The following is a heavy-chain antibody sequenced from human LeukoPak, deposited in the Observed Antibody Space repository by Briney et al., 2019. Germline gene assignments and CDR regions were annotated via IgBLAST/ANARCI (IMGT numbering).Heavy chain of an antibody. J-gene: IGHJ2*01. D-gene: IGHD3-22*01. Sequence: GRSLRLSCAASGFTFTSYYMHWVRQAPGQGLEWMGIINPSGGSTSYAQKLQGRVTMTTDTSTNTAYMELRSLRSDDTAVYYCARTHDSSGYYYGWYFNLWGRGTLVTVSS. CDR2: INPSGGST. V-gene: IGHV1-46*01. CDR3: ARTHDSSGYYYGWYFNL. CDR1: GFTFTSYY.